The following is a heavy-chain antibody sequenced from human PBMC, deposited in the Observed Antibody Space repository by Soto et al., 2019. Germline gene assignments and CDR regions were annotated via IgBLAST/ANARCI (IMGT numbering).Heavy chain of an antibody. J-gene: IGHJ4*02. CDR1: GYTFTSYY. D-gene: IGHD5-18*01. CDR2: VNPSGGST. Sequence: ASVKVSCKASGYTFTSYYMHWVRQAPGQGLEWMGIVNPSGGSTSYAQKFQGRVTMTRDTSTSTVYMELSSLRSEDTAVYYCAREGARGYSYGIPFDYWGQGTLVTVSS. CDR3: AREGARGYSYGIPFDY. V-gene: IGHV1-46*01.